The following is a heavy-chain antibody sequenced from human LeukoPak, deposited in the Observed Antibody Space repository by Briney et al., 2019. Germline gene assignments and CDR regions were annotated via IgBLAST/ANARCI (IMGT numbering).Heavy chain of an antibody. CDR3: ARDGPEVDSVDYYDSSGYDRAFDI. CDR1: GYTFTSYA. D-gene: IGHD3-22*01. V-gene: IGHV1-3*01. J-gene: IGHJ3*02. Sequence: ASVKVSCKASGYTFTSYAMHWVRQAPGQRLEWMGWINAGNGNTKYSQKFQGRVTITRDTSASTAYMELSSLRSEDTAVYYCARDGPEVDSVDYYDSSGYDRAFDIWGQGTMVTVSS. CDR2: INAGNGNT.